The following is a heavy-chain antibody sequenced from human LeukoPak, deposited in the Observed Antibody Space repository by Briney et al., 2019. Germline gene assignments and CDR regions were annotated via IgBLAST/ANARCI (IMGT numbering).Heavy chain of an antibody. CDR2: GFYSGSA. V-gene: IGHV4-39*01. D-gene: IGHD4-17*01. CDR1: GGSISGSSYY. CDR3: ARLRGAMTPVTSDFDY. J-gene: IGHJ4*02. Sequence: SETLCLTCTVSGGSISGSSYYWAWIRQPPGKGLEWVGSGFYSGSAYYNPSLKSRVTISVDTSRNQFSLNLSSVTAADTAVYYCARLRGAMTPVTSDFDYWGKGTLVTVSS.